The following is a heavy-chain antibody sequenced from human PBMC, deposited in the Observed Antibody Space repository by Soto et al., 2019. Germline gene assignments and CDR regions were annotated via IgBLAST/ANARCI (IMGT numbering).Heavy chain of an antibody. V-gene: IGHV4-39*01. J-gene: IGHJ4*02. CDR2: IYYSGST. CDR1: GGSISSSSYY. D-gene: IGHD5-12*01. CDR3: ARLLSGYEPSYYFDY. Sequence: SETLSLTCTVSGGSISSSSYYWGWIRQPPGKGLEWIGSIYYSGSTYYNPSLKSRVTISVDTSKNQFSLKLSSVTAADTAVYYCARLLSGYEPSYYFDYWGQGTLVTVSS.